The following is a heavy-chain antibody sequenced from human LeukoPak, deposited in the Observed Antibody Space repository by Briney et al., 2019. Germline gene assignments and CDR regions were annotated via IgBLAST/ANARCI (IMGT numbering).Heavy chain of an antibody. Sequence: QPGGSLRLSCSASGSTFSSFAMHWVRQAPGKGLEYVAAISRNGGSTYYADSVKGRFTISRDNSKSTLYLQMSSLRAEDTAVYLCVKDLRSDFMGVLSRYLSYWGQGTLVTVSS. CDR2: ISRNGGST. J-gene: IGHJ4*02. CDR3: VKDLRSDFMGVLSRYLSY. CDR1: GSTFSSFA. D-gene: IGHD2/OR15-2a*01. V-gene: IGHV3-64D*09.